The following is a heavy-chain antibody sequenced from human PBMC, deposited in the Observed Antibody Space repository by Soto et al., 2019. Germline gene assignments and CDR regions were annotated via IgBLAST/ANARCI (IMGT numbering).Heavy chain of an antibody. CDR2: ISTSSSNI. V-gene: IGHV3-48*01. J-gene: IGHJ6*03. CDR1: GFSFSYYG. CDR3: ARETSTGNYYMDV. D-gene: IGHD2-2*01. Sequence: EVQLVESGGGLVQPGGSLRLSCAASGFSFSYYGMNWVRQAPGKGLEWVAYISTSSSNIYYADSVKGRFTISRDNAKHSLSLQMNSLRAADTAVYYCARETSTGNYYMDVWGKGTTVTVSS.